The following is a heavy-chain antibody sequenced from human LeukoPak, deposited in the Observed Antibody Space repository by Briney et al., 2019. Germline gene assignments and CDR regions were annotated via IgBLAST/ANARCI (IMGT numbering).Heavy chain of an antibody. Sequence: SETLSLTCTVSGGSISSSSYYWGWIRQPPGKGLEWIGSIYYSGSTYYNPSLKSQVTISVDTSKNQFSLKLSSVTAADTAVYYCASPRWLQFGDAFDIWGQGTMVTVSS. CDR1: GGSISSSSYY. V-gene: IGHV4-39*07. D-gene: IGHD5-24*01. CDR2: IYYSGST. CDR3: ASPRWLQFGDAFDI. J-gene: IGHJ3*02.